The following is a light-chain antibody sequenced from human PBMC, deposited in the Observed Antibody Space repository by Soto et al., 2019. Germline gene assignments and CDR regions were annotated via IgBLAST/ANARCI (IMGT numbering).Light chain of an antibody. V-gene: IGKV3D-11*01. J-gene: IGKJ5*01. CDR2: DAS. CDR1: QDINTY. CDR3: QQRSNWPIT. Sequence: EIVLPQSPVTLSFSPATRATLSCKASQDINTYLAWYQQKPGQAPRLLIYDASNRAKGIPARFSGSGPGTDFTLTISSLEPEDFAVYYCQQRSNWPITCGQGKRLGIK.